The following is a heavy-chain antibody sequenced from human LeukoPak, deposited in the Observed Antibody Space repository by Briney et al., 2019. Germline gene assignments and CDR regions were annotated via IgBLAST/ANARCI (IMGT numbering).Heavy chain of an antibody. D-gene: IGHD3-22*01. V-gene: IGHV3-53*01. CDR3: ARGRYDSSGYYIYDAFDM. Sequence: PGGSLRLSCAASGFTVSAIYMSWVGQAPGKGLEWVSVIYSGGSTYYADSVKGRFTISRDNSKNTLYLQMNSLRAEDTAVYYCARGRYDSSGYYIYDAFDMWGQGTMVTVSS. J-gene: IGHJ3*02. CDR2: IYSGGST. CDR1: GFTVSAIY.